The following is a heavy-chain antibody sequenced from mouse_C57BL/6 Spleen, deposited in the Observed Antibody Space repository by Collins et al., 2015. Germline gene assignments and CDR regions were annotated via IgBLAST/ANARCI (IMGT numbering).Heavy chain of an antibody. Sequence: QVQLQQPGAELVKPGASVKMSCKASGYTFTSYNMHWVKQTPGQGLEWIGAIYPGNGDTSYNQKFKGKATLTADKSSSTAYMQLSSLTSEDSAVYYCARRGLGSSSYWYFDVWGAGTTVTVSS. CDR3: ARRGLGSSSYWYFDV. D-gene: IGHD1-1*01. CDR2: IYPGNGDT. J-gene: IGHJ1*01. CDR1: GYTFTSYN. V-gene: IGHV1-12*01.